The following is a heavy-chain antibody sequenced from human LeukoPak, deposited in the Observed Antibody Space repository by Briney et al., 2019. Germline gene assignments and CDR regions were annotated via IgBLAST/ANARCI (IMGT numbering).Heavy chain of an antibody. CDR1: GFTFSSYW. J-gene: IGHJ4*02. D-gene: IGHD5-24*01. V-gene: IGHV3-74*01. CDR2: INNDGRST. Sequence: GGSLRLSCAASGFTFSSYWMHWVRQAPGKGLVWVSRINNDGRSTSYADSVKGRFTISRDNAKNTLYLQMNSLRAEDTAVYYCARGGPAGVATNDYWGQGTLVTVSS. CDR3: ARGGPAGVATNDY.